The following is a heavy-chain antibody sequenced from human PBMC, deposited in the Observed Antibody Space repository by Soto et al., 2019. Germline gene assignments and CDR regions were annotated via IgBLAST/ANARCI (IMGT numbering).Heavy chain of an antibody. CDR2: IYWDDDK. D-gene: IGHD1-26*01. CDR3: AHRLLSGSYPPYHYYGMDV. Sequence: QITLKESGPTLVKPTQTLTLTCSFSGFSLSTSGVGVGWIRQPPGKALEWVALIYWDDDKRYSPSLKSRLTITKGTTTDPVVLTMTNMDPVDTATYYCAHRLLSGSYPPYHYYGMDVWGQGITVTVSS. CDR1: GFSLSTSGVG. J-gene: IGHJ6*02. V-gene: IGHV2-5*02.